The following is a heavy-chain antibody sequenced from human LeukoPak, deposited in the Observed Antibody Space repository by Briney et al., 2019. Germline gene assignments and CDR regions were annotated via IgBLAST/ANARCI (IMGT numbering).Heavy chain of an antibody. V-gene: IGHV3-23*01. D-gene: IGHD1-26*01. CDR3: AKGGKWDVTPFDY. J-gene: IGHJ4*02. Sequence: GGSLRLSCAASGFTFTSYSMSWVRQAPGKGLEWVSTISGGGGSTYYADSVKGRFTISRDNSKNTLYLQVNSLRAEDTAVYYCAKGGKWDVTPFDYWGQGTLVTVSS. CDR1: GFTFTSYS. CDR2: ISGGGGST.